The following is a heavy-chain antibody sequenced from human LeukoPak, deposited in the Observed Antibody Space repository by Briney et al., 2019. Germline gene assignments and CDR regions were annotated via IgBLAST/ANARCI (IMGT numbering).Heavy chain of an antibody. Sequence: PGGSLRLSCAASGFTFSSCWMSWVRQAPGKGLEWLANIKEDGGEKYYVVSVKGRFTISRDNAKNSLYLQMNSLGDKDTAVYYCAKYRPLAGLEYWGQGTLVTVSS. CDR1: GFTFSSCW. J-gene: IGHJ4*02. D-gene: IGHD6-19*01. V-gene: IGHV3-7*01. CDR3: AKYRPLAGLEY. CDR2: IKEDGGEK.